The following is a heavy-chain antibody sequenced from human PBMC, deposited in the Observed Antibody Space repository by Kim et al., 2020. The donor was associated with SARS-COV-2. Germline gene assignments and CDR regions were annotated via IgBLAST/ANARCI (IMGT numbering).Heavy chain of an antibody. CDR1: GGSISSSSYY. Sequence: SETLSLTCTASGGSISSSSYYWGWIRQPPGKGLEWIGTIYYSGSTYYNPSLKSRAIISVDTSKNHYSLRLRSVTAAGTAVYYCARQYSYTSNYYYYHEDVWCKRTTVTVSS. CDR3: ARQYSYTSNYYYYHEDV. J-gene: IGHJ6*03. D-gene: IGHD5-12*01. V-gene: IGHV4-39*01. CDR2: IYYSGST.